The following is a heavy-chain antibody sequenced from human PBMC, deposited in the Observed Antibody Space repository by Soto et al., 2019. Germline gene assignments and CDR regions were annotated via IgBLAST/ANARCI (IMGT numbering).Heavy chain of an antibody. V-gene: IGHV3-33*01. CDR3: ARDLYSSSPLPFPATSTNWFDP. D-gene: IGHD6-13*01. CDR1: GFTFSSYG. CDR2: IWYDGSNK. J-gene: IGHJ5*02. Sequence: GGSLRLSCAASGFTFSSYGMHWVRQAPGKGLEWVAVIWYDGSNKYYADSVKGRFTISRDNSKNTLYLQMNSLRAEDTAVYYCARDLYSSSPLPFPATSTNWFDPWGQGTLVTVSS.